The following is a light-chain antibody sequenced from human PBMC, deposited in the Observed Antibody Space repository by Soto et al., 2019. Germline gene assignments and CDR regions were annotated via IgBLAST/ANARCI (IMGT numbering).Light chain of an antibody. Sequence: QSVLTQPASVYGPPGQSITISCTGTSSDVGSYNLVSWYQQHPGKAPKLMIYEVSKRPSGVSNRFSGSKSGNTASLTISGLQAEDEADYYCCSYAGSYVFGTGTKVTVL. CDR1: SSDVGSYNL. CDR2: EVS. J-gene: IGLJ1*01. CDR3: CSYAGSYV. V-gene: IGLV2-23*02.